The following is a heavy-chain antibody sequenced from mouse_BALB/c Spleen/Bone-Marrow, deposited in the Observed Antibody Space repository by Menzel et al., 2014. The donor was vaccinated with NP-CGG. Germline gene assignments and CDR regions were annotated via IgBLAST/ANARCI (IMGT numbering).Heavy chain of an antibody. Sequence: QVQLKESGAELAKPEASVKMSCKASGYTFTSYWMHWVKQRPGQGLEWIGYINPSTGYTEYNQKFKDKATLTADKSSSTAYMQLSSLTSEDSAVYYCARYGNYGDYFDYWGQGTTLTVSS. CDR1: GYTFTSYW. J-gene: IGHJ2*01. CDR2: INPSTGYT. D-gene: IGHD2-1*01. V-gene: IGHV1-7*01. CDR3: ARYGNYGDYFDY.